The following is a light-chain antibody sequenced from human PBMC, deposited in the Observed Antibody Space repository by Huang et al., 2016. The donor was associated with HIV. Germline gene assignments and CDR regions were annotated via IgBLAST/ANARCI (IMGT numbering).Light chain of an antibody. CDR2: ATY. V-gene: IGKV1-39*01. J-gene: IGKJ2*01. CDR1: QNIRSY. Sequence: DIQMTQSPSSLSASVGDRVTITCRASQNIRSYLNLYQQKPGKAPSLLIYATYRLQSGVPSRFSGSGAGTDFTLTISSLEPADFATYYCQQTYSTPSFGQGTKLEI. CDR3: QQTYSTPS.